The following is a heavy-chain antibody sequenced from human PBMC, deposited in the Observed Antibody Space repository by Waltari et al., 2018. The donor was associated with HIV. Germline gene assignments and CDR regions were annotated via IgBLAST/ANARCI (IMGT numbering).Heavy chain of an antibody. CDR3: ARGVPAATDWFDP. J-gene: IGHJ5*02. CDR2: IYISGST. Sequence: QVQLQESGPGLVKPSQTLSLSCTVSGGSISSGSYYWSRIRQPAGKGLEWIGRIYISGSTNYNPALKSRVTISVDTSKNHFSLKLSSVTAADTAVYYCARGVPAATDWFDPWGHGTLVTVSS. D-gene: IGHD2-2*01. CDR1: GGSISSGSYY. V-gene: IGHV4-61*02.